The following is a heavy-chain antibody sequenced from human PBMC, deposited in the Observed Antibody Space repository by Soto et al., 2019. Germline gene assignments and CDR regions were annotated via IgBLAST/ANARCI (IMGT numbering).Heavy chain of an antibody. V-gene: IGHV1-18*04. D-gene: IGHD1-20*01. CDR3: ARDKNDNWNRYYYYGMDV. J-gene: IGHJ6*02. CDR2: ISAYNGNT. CDR1: AYTFTSCS. Sequence: ASGKFCCKASAYTFTSCSIRWVRQAPGQGLEWMESISAYNGNTNYAQKLQGRVTMTTDTSTSTPYMELRSRRSDDTAVYYCARDKNDNWNRYYYYGMDVWGQGTTVTVSS.